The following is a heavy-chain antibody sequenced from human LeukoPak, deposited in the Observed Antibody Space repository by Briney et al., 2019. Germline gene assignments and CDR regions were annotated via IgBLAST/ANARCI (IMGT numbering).Heavy chain of an antibody. CDR1: GGSISSSSYY. D-gene: IGHD3-22*01. CDR2: INHSGST. Sequence: SETLSLTCTVSGGSISSSSYYWSWIRQPPGKGLEWIGEINHSGSTNYNPSLKSRVTISVDTSKNQFSLKLSSVTAADTAVYYCARRSYSSGCPDYWGQGTLVTVSS. J-gene: IGHJ4*02. V-gene: IGHV4-39*07. CDR3: ARRSYSSGCPDY.